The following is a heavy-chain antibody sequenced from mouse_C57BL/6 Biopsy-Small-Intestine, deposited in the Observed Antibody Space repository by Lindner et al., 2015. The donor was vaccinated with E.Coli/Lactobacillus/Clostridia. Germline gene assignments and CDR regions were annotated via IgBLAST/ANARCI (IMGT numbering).Heavy chain of an antibody. CDR3: AREAAAGSFDS. CDR2: IHPSGGST. Sequence: SVKVSCKASGYTFTSFYMHWVRQAPGQGLDWMGMIHPSGGSTSYAQKFQDRVTMTRDTSTSTVYMELSSLRSEDTAVYYCAREAAAGSFDSWGQGTLVTVSS. CDR1: GYTFTSFY. D-gene: IGHD6-1*01. J-gene: IGHJ4*01. V-gene: IGHV1-64*01.